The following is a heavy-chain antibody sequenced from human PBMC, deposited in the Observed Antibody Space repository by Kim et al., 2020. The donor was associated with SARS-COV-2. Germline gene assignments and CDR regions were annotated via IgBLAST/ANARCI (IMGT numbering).Heavy chain of an antibody. CDR3: ARHWSDYDFWSGSDY. CDR1: GGSTSSSSYY. D-gene: IGHD3-3*01. Sequence: SETLSLTCTVSGGSTSSSSYYWGWIRQPPGKGLEWIGSIYYSGSTYYNPSLKSRVTISVDTSKNQFSLKLSSVTAADTAVYYCARHWSDYDFWSGSDYWGQGTLVTVSS. V-gene: IGHV4-39*01. CDR2: IYYSGST. J-gene: IGHJ4*02.